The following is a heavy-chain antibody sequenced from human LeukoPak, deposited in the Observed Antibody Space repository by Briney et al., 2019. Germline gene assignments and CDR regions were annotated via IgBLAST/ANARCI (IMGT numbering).Heavy chain of an antibody. D-gene: IGHD2-2*01. V-gene: IGHV3-15*01. Sequence: PGGSLGLSCAASGLTFRNAWMTWVRQAPGKGLEWVGRIKSKIDGGTADYAAPVKGRITISRDDSKNMLYLQINSLKADDTALYYCTTRTWADGFDIWGQGTMVTVSS. CDR1: GLTFRNAW. CDR3: TTRTWADGFDI. CDR2: IKSKIDGGTA. J-gene: IGHJ3*02.